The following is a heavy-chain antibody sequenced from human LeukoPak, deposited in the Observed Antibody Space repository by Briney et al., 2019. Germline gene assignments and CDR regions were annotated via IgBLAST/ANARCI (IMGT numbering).Heavy chain of an antibody. V-gene: IGHV4-30-4*08. CDR3: ARESQHITIDY. CDR1: GGSISSGDYY. D-gene: IGHD3-3*01. CDR2: IYYSGST. J-gene: IGHJ4*02. Sequence: SQTLSLTCTVSGGSISSGDYYWSWIRQPPGKGLEWIGYIYYSGSTYYNPSLKSRVATSVDTSKNQFSLKLSSVTAADTAVYYCARESQHITIDYWGQGTLVTVSS.